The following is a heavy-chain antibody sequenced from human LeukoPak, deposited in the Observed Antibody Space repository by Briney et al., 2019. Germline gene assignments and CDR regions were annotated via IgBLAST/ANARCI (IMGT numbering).Heavy chain of an antibody. CDR2: IYTSGST. J-gene: IGHJ5*02. D-gene: IGHD4-17*01. CDR1: GGSISSYY. V-gene: IGHV4-4*07. Sequence: PSETLSLTCTVSGGSISSYYWSWIRQPAGKGLEWIGRIYTSGSTNYNPSLKSRVTISVDTSKNQFSLKLSSVTAADTAVYYCARDVSGYGDYVGWFDPWGQGTLVTVSS. CDR3: ARDVSGYGDYVGWFDP.